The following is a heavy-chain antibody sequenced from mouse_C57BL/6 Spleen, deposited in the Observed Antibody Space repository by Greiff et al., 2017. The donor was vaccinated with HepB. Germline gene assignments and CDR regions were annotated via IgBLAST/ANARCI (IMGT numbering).Heavy chain of an antibody. CDR2: IDPETGGT. Sequence: QVHVKQSGAELVRPGASVTLSCKASGYTFTDYEMHWVKQTPVHGLEWIGAIDPETGGTAYNQKFKGKAILTADKSSSTAYMELRSLTSEDSAVYYCTRYDTTKDYWGQGTSVTVSA. J-gene: IGHJ4*01. CDR3: TRYDTTKDY. D-gene: IGHD1-1*01. V-gene: IGHV1-15*01. CDR1: GYTFTDYE.